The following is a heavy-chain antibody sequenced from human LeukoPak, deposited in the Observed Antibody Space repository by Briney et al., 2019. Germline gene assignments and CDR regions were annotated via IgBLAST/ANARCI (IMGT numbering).Heavy chain of an antibody. Sequence: GRSLRLSCAASGFTFSSHDMHWVRQAPGKGLEWVAIISYDGGKKDYADSVKGRFTISRDNSKNTLYLQMNSLRAEDTAVYYCAKAGGGSWGQGTLVTVSS. CDR2: ISYDGGKK. CDR1: GFTFSSHD. D-gene: IGHD1-26*01. V-gene: IGHV3-33*05. CDR3: AKAGGGS. J-gene: IGHJ5*02.